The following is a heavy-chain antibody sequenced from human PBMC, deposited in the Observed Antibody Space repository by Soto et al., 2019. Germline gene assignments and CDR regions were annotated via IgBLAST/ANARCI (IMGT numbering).Heavy chain of an antibody. CDR3: ARKATYYYGSGSYFYYYYGMDV. Sequence: SETLSLTCAVSGGSISSSNWWSWVRQPPGKGLEWIGEIYHSGSTNYNPSLRSRVTISVDKSKNQFSLKLSSVTAADTAVYYCARKATYYYGSGSYFYYYYGMDVWGQGTTVTVSS. V-gene: IGHV4-4*02. CDR2: IYHSGST. J-gene: IGHJ6*02. D-gene: IGHD3-10*01. CDR1: GGSISSSNW.